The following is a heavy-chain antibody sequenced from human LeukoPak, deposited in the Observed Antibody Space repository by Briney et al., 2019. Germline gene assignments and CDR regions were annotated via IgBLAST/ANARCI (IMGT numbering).Heavy chain of an antibody. J-gene: IGHJ3*01. CDR1: GFTFSSYE. D-gene: IGHD5-18*01. CDR2: ISSSGSTI. CDR3: ARHHPSYGYRSLVP. V-gene: IGHV3-48*03. Sequence: PGGSLRHSCAASGFTFSSYEMNWVRQAPGKGLEWVSYISSSGSTIYYADSVKGRFTISRDNAKNSLYLQMNSLRAEDTAVYYCARHHPSYGYRSLVPWGQGTMVTVSS.